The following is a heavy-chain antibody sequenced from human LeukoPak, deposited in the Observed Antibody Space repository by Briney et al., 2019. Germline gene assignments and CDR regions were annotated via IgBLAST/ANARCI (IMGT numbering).Heavy chain of an antibody. J-gene: IGHJ3*02. D-gene: IGHD5-18*01. CDR2: IKEDGSQT. V-gene: IGHV3-7*01. CDR3: TGDTAMVLDAFDI. Sequence: GGSLRLSCAASGFTFSSSWMTWVRQAPGKGLEWVAHIKEDGSQTYYVDSVKGRFTISRDNAKNSLYLQMNSLRAEDTAVYYCTGDTAMVLDAFDIWGQGTMVTVSS. CDR1: GFTFSSSW.